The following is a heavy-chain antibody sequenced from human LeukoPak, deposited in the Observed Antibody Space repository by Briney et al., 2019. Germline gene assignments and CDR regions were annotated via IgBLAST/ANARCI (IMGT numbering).Heavy chain of an antibody. CDR3: ARVDSSGWHAGY. J-gene: IGHJ4*02. D-gene: IGHD6-19*01. CDR1: GGSISSYY. V-gene: IGHV4-59*12. Sequence: KPSETLSLTCTVSGGSISSYYWSWIRQPPGKGLEWIGYIYYSGSTNYNPSLKSRVTISVDTSKNQFSLKLSSVTAADTAVYYCARVDSSGWHAGYWGQGTLVTVSS. CDR2: IYYSGST.